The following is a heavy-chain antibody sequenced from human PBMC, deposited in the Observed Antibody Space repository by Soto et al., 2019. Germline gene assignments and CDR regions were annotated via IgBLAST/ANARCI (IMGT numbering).Heavy chain of an antibody. D-gene: IGHD2-2*01. CDR3: ARVRGGYCSSTSCPSPSPHFDY. Sequence: SETLSLTCAVYGGSFSGYYWSWIRQPPGKGLEWIGEINHSGSTNYNPSLKSRVTISVDTSKNQFSLKLSSVTAADTAVYYCARVRGGYCSSTSCPSPSPHFDYWGQGTLVTVAS. CDR2: INHSGST. CDR1: GGSFSGYY. J-gene: IGHJ4*02. V-gene: IGHV4-34*01.